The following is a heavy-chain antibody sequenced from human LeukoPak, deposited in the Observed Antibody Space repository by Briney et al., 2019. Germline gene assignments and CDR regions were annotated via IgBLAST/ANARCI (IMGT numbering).Heavy chain of an antibody. Sequence: GGSLRLSRAASGFTFGDYYMTWIRQAPGKGLQWLSYISSSGSTKYYAESVKGRFTISRDNAKNSLYLQMNSLRAEDTAVYYCARAIRYGSGSYYTPTNWFDPWGQGTLVTVSS. D-gene: IGHD3-10*01. CDR2: ISSSGSTK. V-gene: IGHV3-11*01. CDR3: ARAIRYGSGSYYTPTNWFDP. CDR1: GFTFGDYY. J-gene: IGHJ5*02.